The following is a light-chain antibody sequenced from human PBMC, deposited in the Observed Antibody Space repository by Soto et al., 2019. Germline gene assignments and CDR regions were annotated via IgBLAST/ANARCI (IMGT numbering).Light chain of an antibody. CDR3: PQYGSSLT. CDR2: GAS. J-gene: IGKJ4*01. Sequence: EIVMTQSPATLSVSPGERATLSCRASQSVSSHLAWFQQKPGQAPRLLIYGASTRASAIPARFSGSGSGTEFTLTISRLEPEDFAVYYCPQYGSSLTLRGGTKVDIK. V-gene: IGKV3-15*01. CDR1: QSVSSH.